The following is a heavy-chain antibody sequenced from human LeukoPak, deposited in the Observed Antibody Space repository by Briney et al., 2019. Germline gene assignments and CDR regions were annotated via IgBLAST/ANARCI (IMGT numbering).Heavy chain of an antibody. CDR3: ARDGSSGQILDY. CDR2: IYSGGST. D-gene: IGHD6-19*01. J-gene: IGHJ4*02. CDR1: GFTVSSNY. Sequence: PGGSQTLSSAASGFTVSSNYMSWVRQAPGKGLEWVSVIYSGGSTYYADSVKGRFTISRDNSKNTLYLQMNSLRAEDTAVCYCARDGSSGQILDYWGQGTLVTVSS. V-gene: IGHV3-53*01.